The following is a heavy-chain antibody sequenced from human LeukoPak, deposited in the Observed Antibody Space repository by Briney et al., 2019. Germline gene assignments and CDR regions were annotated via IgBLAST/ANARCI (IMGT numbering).Heavy chain of an antibody. CDR3: ARVGFLEWLVPNFDY. CDR2: ISAYNGNT. CDR1: GYTFTSYG. V-gene: IGHV1-18*01. D-gene: IGHD3-3*01. Sequence: ASVKVSCKASGYTFTSYGISWVRQAPGQGLEWMGWISAYNGNTNYAQKLQGRVTMTTDTSTSTAYMELRSLRSDDTAVYYCARVGFLEWLVPNFDYWGQGTLVSVSS. J-gene: IGHJ4*02.